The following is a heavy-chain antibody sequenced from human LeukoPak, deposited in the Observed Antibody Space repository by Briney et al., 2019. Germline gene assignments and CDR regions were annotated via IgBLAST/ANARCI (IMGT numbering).Heavy chain of an antibody. D-gene: IGHD6-13*01. Sequence: GGSLRLSCAASGFTFSSYSMNWVRQAPGKGLEWVSSISSSSSYIYYADSVKGRFTISRDNSKNTLYLQMNSLRAEDTVVYYCARLIAAAGNYFDYWGQGTLVTVSS. CDR1: GFTFSSYS. J-gene: IGHJ4*02. CDR3: ARLIAAAGNYFDY. V-gene: IGHV3-21*01. CDR2: ISSSSSYI.